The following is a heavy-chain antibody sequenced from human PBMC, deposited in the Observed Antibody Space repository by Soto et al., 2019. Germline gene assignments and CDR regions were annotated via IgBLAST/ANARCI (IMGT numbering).Heavy chain of an antibody. V-gene: IGHV4-59*01. D-gene: IGHD1-7*01. J-gene: IGHJ5*02. CDR2: IYYSGST. CDR3: AREPNWNYSWFDP. CDR1: GGSISSYY. Sequence: QVQLQESGPGLVKPSETLSLTCTVSGGSISSYYWSWIRQPPGKGLEWIGYIYYSGSTNYNPSLKSRVTISVDTSKNQFSLKLSSVTAADTAVYYCAREPNWNYSWFDPWGQGTLVTVSS.